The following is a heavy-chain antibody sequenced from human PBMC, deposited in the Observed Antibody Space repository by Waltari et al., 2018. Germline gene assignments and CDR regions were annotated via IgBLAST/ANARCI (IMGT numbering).Heavy chain of an antibody. CDR2: IYDSGNP. CDR1: GGSISSYY. V-gene: IGHV4-59*08. J-gene: IGHJ4*02. Sequence: QLQLQESGPRLVKPSETLSLTCNVSGGSISSYYWSWIRQPPGKKLEWIAYIYDSGNPNYNPSLRSRVTISVDRSTNQFSLKMTSVTAADTAIYYCARLGDTSSWFSDWGQGTLVTVSS. D-gene: IGHD6-13*01. CDR3: ARLGDTSSWFSD.